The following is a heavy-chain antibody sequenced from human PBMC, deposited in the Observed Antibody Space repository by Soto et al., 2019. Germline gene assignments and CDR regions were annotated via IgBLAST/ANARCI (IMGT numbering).Heavy chain of an antibody. D-gene: IGHD2-15*01. Sequence: QVQLVQSGAEVKKPGSSVKVSCKASGGTVSSYAISWVRQAPGQGLEWMGGIIPVFGTVNYAQKLQGRITITAYESTSTASMELSSLRSEDTAVYYCARGYCSGGSCFKYNYHGMDVWGQGTTVTVSS. J-gene: IGHJ6*02. CDR2: IIPVFGTV. CDR3: ARGYCSGGSCFKYNYHGMDV. V-gene: IGHV1-69*12. CDR1: GGTVSSYA.